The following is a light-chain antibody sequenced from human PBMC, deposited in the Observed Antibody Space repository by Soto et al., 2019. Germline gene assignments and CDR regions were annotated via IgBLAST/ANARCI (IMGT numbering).Light chain of an antibody. Sequence: QAVVTQPPSVSGAPGQRVTIPCTVSSSNIGPGHDVHWYQQLPGTAPKLLIYGNSNRPSGVPDRFSGSKSGTSAYLAITGLQAEDEADYYCQSYDSSLRIFGGGTKLTVL. CDR2: GNS. CDR1: SSNIGPGHD. J-gene: IGLJ2*01. V-gene: IGLV1-40*01. CDR3: QSYDSSLRI.